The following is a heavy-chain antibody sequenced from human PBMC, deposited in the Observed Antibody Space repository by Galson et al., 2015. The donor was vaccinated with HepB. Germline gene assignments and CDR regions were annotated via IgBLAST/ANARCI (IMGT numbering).Heavy chain of an antibody. CDR3: ASVAYYGSGSYVYYPDY. V-gene: IGHV1-18*04. Sequence: SVKVSCKGSGYAFTSNGISWVRQAPGQGLEWMGWISPHNGNTNYAQKFLGRVTMTTDASTSTADMELRSLRSEDTAVYYCASVAYYGSGSYVYYPDYWGQGTLVTVSS. D-gene: IGHD3-10*01. CDR1: GYAFTSNG. CDR2: ISPHNGNT. J-gene: IGHJ4*02.